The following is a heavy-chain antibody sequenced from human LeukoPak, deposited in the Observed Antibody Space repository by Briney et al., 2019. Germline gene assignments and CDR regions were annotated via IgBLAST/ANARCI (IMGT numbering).Heavy chain of an antibody. D-gene: IGHD1-20*01. J-gene: IGHJ4*02. CDR3: ARIGYDWNLFDF. Sequence: GSLRLSCAASGLTFSSYEMNWVRQAPGEGGEGISYIGSRGRAIYYAGSVKGRLTISTDNAKNSLYLQMDTLRAEDTAVYYCARIGYDWNLFDFWGQGTLVTVSS. CDR2: IGSRGRAI. V-gene: IGHV3-48*03. CDR1: GLTFSSYE.